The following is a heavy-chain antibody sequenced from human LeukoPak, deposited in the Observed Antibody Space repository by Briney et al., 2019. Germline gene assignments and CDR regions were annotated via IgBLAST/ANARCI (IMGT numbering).Heavy chain of an antibody. Sequence: SETLSLTCTVSGGSVSSGSYHWSWIRQPPGKGLEWIGYIYYSGSTNCNPSLKSRVTISVDTSKNQFSLKLSSVTAADTAVYYCARAPLYYYSMDVWGQGTTVTVSS. V-gene: IGHV4-61*01. CDR1: GGSVSSGSYH. CDR2: IYYSGST. CDR3: ARAPLYYYSMDV. J-gene: IGHJ6*02.